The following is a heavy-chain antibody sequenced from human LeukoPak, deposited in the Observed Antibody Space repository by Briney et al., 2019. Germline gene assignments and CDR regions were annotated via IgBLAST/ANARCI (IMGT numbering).Heavy chain of an antibody. D-gene: IGHD2-2*01. J-gene: IGHJ3*02. CDR1: GLTFSSNY. CDR2: IYSGGST. CDR3: AGPQYCSSTSCYPDAFDI. V-gene: IGHV3-66*02. Sequence: GGSLRLSCAASGLTFSSNYMSWVRQAPGKGLEWVSVIYSGGSTYYADSVKGRFTISRDNSKNTLYLQMNSLRAEDTAVYYCAGPQYCSSTSCYPDAFDIWGQGTMVTVSS.